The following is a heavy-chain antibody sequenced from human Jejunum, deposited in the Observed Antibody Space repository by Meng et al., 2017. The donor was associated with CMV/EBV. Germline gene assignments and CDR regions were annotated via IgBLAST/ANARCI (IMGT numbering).Heavy chain of an antibody. CDR1: GGSFSGYY. CDR2: INHSGGT. J-gene: IGHJ4*02. D-gene: IGHD7-27*01. V-gene: IGHV4-34*01. Sequence: LTCAVYGGSFSGYYWSWIRQPPGKGLEWIGEINHSGGTNYNPSLKSRVTISVDTSKNQFSLKLSSVTAADTAVYYCARVNWGPDYWGQGTLVTVSS. CDR3: ARVNWGPDY.